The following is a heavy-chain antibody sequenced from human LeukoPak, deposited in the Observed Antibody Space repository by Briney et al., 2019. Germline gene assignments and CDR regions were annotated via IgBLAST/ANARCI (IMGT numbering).Heavy chain of an antibody. CDR1: GFSLSTTGVG. J-gene: IGHJ4*02. CDR3: AHRRGYYDSTGYYSGHFDY. Sequence: SGPTLVKPTQTLTLTCTFSGFSLSTTGVGVGWIRQPPGEALEWLALIYWDDDKRYSPSLKSRLTITKDTSKNQVLLTMTNMDPVDTATYFCAHRRGYYDSTGYYSGHFDYWGQGTLATVSS. D-gene: IGHD3-22*01. V-gene: IGHV2-5*02. CDR2: IYWDDDK.